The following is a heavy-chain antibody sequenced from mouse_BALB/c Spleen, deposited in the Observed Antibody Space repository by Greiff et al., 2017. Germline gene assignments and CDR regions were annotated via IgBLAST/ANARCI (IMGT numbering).Heavy chain of an antibody. CDR1: GFTFSSFG. Sequence: DVMLVESGGGLVQPGGSRKPSCAASGFTFSSFGMHWVRQAPEKGLEWVAYISSGSSTIYYADTVKGRFTISRDNPKNTLFLQMTSLRSEDTAMYYCARGRGGYYAMDYWGQGTSVTVSS. CDR2: ISSGSSTI. CDR3: ARGRGGYYAMDY. V-gene: IGHV5-17*02. J-gene: IGHJ4*01.